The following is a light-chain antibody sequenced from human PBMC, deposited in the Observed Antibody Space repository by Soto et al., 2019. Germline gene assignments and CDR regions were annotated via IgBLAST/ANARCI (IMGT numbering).Light chain of an antibody. CDR1: QSVLYSSNNNNY. V-gene: IGKV4-1*01. CDR2: WAS. CDR3: QQYYSMPLT. Sequence: IVMTQSPDSLAVSLGERAAINCKSSQSVLYSSNNNNYLAWYQQTPGQPPRLLIYWASTREPGVPDRFSGSGSGTEFTLTISSLQAEDVAVYYCQQYYSMPLTFGGGTKVEIK. J-gene: IGKJ4*01.